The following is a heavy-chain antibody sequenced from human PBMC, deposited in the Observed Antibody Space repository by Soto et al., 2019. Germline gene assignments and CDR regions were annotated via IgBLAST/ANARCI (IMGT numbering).Heavy chain of an antibody. Sequence: GASVKVSCKATGYTFARYGISWVRQAPGQGLEWMGWISAYNGNTNYAQKLQGRVTMTTDTSTSTAYMELRSLRSDDTAVYYCARETKYSSGNWFDPWGQGTLVTVSS. V-gene: IGHV1-18*01. D-gene: IGHD6-19*01. CDR1: GYTFARYG. J-gene: IGHJ5*02. CDR3: ARETKYSSGNWFDP. CDR2: ISAYNGNT.